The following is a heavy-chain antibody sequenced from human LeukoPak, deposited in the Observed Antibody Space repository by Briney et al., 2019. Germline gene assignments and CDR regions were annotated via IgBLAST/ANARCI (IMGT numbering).Heavy chain of an antibody. Sequence: GGSLRLSCTVSGFTFSSYAVYWVRQAPGKGLEYVSAISSNGDKTYYANSVKGRFTISRDNSKNTLYLQMGSLRDEDMAVYYCARSLRVGYGLLDSWGQGTQVVVSS. CDR1: GFTFSSYA. CDR3: ARSLRVGYGLLDS. V-gene: IGHV3-64*01. CDR2: ISSNGDKT. J-gene: IGHJ4*02. D-gene: IGHD5-18*01.